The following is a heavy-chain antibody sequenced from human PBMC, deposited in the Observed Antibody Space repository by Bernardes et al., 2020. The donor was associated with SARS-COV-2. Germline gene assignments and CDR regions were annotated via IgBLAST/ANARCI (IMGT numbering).Heavy chain of an antibody. J-gene: IGHJ4*02. CDR3: ATYCSSTSCSGFDY. V-gene: IGHV1-18*01. CDR2: ISAYNGNT. D-gene: IGHD2-2*01. CDR1: GYTFTSYG. Sequence: SVKVSRKASGYTFTSYGISWVRQAPGQGLEWMGWISAYNGNTNYAQKLQGRVTMTTDTSTSTAYMELRSLRSDDTAVYYCATYCSSTSCSGFDYWGQGTLVTVSS.